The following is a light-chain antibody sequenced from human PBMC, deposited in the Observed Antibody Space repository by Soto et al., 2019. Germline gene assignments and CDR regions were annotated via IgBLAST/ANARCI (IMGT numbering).Light chain of an antibody. CDR3: QQYNSYWET. CDR1: QSISSW. CDR2: DAS. V-gene: IGKV1-5*01. J-gene: IGKJ1*01. Sequence: DIQMTQSPSTLSASVGDRVTITCRASQSISSWLAWYQQKPGKAPKLLIYDASSLESGVPSRFSGSGSGTEFTLTISSLQPDDFAAYYCQQYNSYWETFGQGTKV.